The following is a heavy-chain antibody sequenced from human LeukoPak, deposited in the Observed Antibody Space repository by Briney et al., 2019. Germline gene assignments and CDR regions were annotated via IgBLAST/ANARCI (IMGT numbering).Heavy chain of an antibody. CDR2: INSDGSST. J-gene: IGHJ4*02. Sequence: GGSLRLSCVASGFTFSSYWMHWVRQAPGKGLVWVSRINSDGSSTKCADSVKGRLTISRDNAKNTLYLQMNSLRAEDTAVYYRAALDHGHDYWGQGTLVTVSS. V-gene: IGHV3-74*03. CDR3: AALDHGHDY. CDR1: GFTFSSYW.